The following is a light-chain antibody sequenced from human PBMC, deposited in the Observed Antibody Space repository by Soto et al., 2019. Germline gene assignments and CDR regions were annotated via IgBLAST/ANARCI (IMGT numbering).Light chain of an antibody. CDR2: GAS. J-gene: IGKJ1*01. Sequence: IVVTQSPSNLSLSPGERATLSCRASQSVSSTYLSWYQQKPGQAPRLLIYGASTRATGIPARFSGSGSGTDFSLTISSLQPEDFAVYYCQQDYNLPWTFGQGTKVDIK. V-gene: IGKV3D-7*01. CDR1: QSVSSTY. CDR3: QQDYNLPWT.